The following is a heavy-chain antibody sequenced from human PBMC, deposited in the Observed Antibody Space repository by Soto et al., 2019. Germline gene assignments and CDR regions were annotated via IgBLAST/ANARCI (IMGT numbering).Heavy chain of an antibody. V-gene: IGHV4-34*01. Sequence: QVQLQQWGAGLLKPSETLSLTCAVYGGSFSGYYWSWIRQPPGKGLEWIGEINHSGSTNYNPSLKSRVTISVDTSKNQFSLKLSSVTAADTAVYYCARVRGTTGYYYYYGMDVWGQGTTVTVSS. D-gene: IGHD4-4*01. CDR2: INHSGST. CDR3: ARVRGTTGYYYYYGMDV. CDR1: GGSFSGYY. J-gene: IGHJ6*02.